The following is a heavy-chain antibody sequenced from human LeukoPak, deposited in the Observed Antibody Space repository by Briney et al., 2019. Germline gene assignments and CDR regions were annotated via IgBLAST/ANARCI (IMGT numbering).Heavy chain of an antibody. V-gene: IGHV1-18*01. J-gene: IGHJ1*01. CDR1: GYTFTSYG. CDR2: ISAYNGNT. Sequence: ASVKVSCKASGYTFTSYGISWVRQAPGQGLEWMGWISAYNGNTNYAQKLQGRVTMTTDTSTSTAYMELRSLRSDDTAVYYCASTIGYYYDGSGYFQHWGQGTLVTVSS. D-gene: IGHD3-22*01. CDR3: ASTIGYYYDGSGYFQH.